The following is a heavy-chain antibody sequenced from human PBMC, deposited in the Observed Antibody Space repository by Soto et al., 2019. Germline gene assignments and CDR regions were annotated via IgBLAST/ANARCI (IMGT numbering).Heavy chain of an antibody. CDR3: ARGHIAVVPVASWPYYMDV. CDR1: GYTFTNYA. V-gene: IGHV1-3*01. D-gene: IGHD2-2*01. CDR2: INAGNGNT. Sequence: QVQLVQSGAEVEKPGASVKVSCKASGYTFTNYAVHWVRKAPGQRLEWVGWINAGNGNTRYSKQFKGRVSITWDTSARIAYMEMSSLTSEDTATYFCARGHIAVVPVASWPYYMDVWGKGTTVIVSS. J-gene: IGHJ6*03.